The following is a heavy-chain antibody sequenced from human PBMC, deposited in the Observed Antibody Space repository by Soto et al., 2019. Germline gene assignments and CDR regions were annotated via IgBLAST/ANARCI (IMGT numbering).Heavy chain of an antibody. V-gene: IGHV3-21*01. Sequence: AQLVESGGSLVKPGGSLRLSCAASGFSFGDDIMNWVRQAPGRGLECVASISLSGSYIFYADSVKGRLTISRDNSRDSLYLQMNSLRVDDTAIYYCASPRDYCVTTSNCFIAFDIWGQGTRVTVSS. CDR2: ISLSGSYI. D-gene: IGHD4-17*01. CDR3: ASPRDYCVTTSNCFIAFDI. J-gene: IGHJ3*02. CDR1: GFSFGDDI.